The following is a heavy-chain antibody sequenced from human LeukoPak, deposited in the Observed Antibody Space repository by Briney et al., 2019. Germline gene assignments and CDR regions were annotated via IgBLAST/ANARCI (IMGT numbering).Heavy chain of an antibody. CDR1: GGSFSGYY. CDR3: ARYVRFLTGFDY. CDR2: INHSGST. V-gene: IGHV4-34*01. J-gene: IGHJ4*02. Sequence: PSETLSLTCAVYGGSFSGYYWSWIRQPPGKGLEWIGEINHSGSTNYNPSLKSRVTMSVDTSKNQFSLKLSSVTAADTAVYYCARYVRFLTGFDYWGQGTLVTVSS. D-gene: IGHD3-3*01.